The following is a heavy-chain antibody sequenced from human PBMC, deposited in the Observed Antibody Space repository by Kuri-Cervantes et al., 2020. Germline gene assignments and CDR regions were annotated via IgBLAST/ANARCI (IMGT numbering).Heavy chain of an antibody. J-gene: IGHJ4*02. CDR3: ATNLGYCGGDCPQD. Sequence: SVKVSCKASGGTFSSYAISWVRQAPGQGLEWMGGIIPIFGTANYAQKFQGRVTMTRDTSTDTAYMELSSLRSEDTAVYYCATNLGYCGGDCPQDWGQGTLVTVSS. V-gene: IGHV1-69*05. CDR1: GGTFSSYA. CDR2: IIPIFGTA. D-gene: IGHD2-21*02.